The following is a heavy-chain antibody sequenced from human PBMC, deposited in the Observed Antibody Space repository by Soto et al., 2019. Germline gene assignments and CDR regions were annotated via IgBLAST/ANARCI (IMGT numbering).Heavy chain of an antibody. CDR1: GGSFSGYY. Sequence: SETLSLTCAVYGGSFSGYYWSWIRQPPGKGLEWIGEINHSGSTNYNPSLKSRVTISVDTSKNQFSLKLSSVTAADTAVYYCARRRDGMDVWGQGTTVTVSS. J-gene: IGHJ6*02. CDR3: ARRRDGMDV. CDR2: INHSGST. V-gene: IGHV4-34*01.